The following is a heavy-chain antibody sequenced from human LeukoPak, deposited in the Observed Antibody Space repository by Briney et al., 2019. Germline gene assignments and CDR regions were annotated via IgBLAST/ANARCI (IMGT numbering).Heavy chain of an antibody. J-gene: IGHJ4*02. CDR3: ATTKQARRYFDY. D-gene: IGHD1-1*01. Sequence: GGSLRLSCAGSGFTFSSNALSWVRQAPGKGLEWVSAISGSGGDTYYADSVRGRFTISRDNSKNTLYLQMNTLRAEDTAVYYCATTKQARRYFDYWGQGTLVTVSS. CDR1: GFTFSSNA. V-gene: IGHV3-23*01. CDR2: ISGSGGDT.